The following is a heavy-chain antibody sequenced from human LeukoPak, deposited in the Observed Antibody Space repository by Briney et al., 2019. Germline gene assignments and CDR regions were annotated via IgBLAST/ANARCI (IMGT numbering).Heavy chain of an antibody. CDR3: ARDQLWLDAFDI. D-gene: IGHD1-1*01. CDR1: GGSFSGYY. CDR2: INHSGST. V-gene: IGHV4-34*01. J-gene: IGHJ3*02. Sequence: SETLSLTCAVYGGSFSGYYWSWIRQPPGKGLEWIGEINHSGSTNYNPSLKSRVTISVDTSKNQFSLKLSSVTAADTAVYYCARDQLWLDAFDIWGQGTMVTVSS.